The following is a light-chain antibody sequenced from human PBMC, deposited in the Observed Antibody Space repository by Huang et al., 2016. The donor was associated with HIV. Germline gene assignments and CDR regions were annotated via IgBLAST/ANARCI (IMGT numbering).Light chain of an antibody. Sequence: DVVMTQSPLSLPVTLGQPASISCRSSQSLVHSDGNTCLNWFQQRPGQSPRRLLYKVSNRDCGGPDRVSGSGSGTEFARKSSGGEAEDVGVYYCMQGTRWSPGTLGRGTKVEIK. CDR3: MQGTRWSPGT. CDR2: KVS. CDR1: QSLVHSDGNTC. V-gene: IGKV2-30*02. J-gene: IGKJ1*01.